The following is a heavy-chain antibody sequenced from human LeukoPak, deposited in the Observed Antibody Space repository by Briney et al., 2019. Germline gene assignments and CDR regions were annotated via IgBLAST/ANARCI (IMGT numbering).Heavy chain of an antibody. CDR3: AKDSVPYYYGSGSYPDY. J-gene: IGHJ4*02. CDR2: ISGSGGST. Sequence: GGSLRLSCAASGFTFSSYAMSWVRQAPGKGLEWVSAISGSGGSTYYADSVKGRFTISRDNSKNTLYLQMNSLRAEDTAVYYCAKDSVPYYYGSGSYPDYWGQGTLVTVSS. D-gene: IGHD3-10*01. CDR1: GFTFSSYA. V-gene: IGHV3-23*01.